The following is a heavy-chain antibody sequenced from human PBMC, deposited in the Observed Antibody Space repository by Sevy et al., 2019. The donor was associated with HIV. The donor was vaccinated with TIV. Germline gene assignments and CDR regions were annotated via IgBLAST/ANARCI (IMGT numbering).Heavy chain of an antibody. Sequence: ASVKVSCKASGYTFTSYGITWVRQAPGQGLEWMGWISAYNSKTNFAQKFQDKFTRTTDTSTSTAYLELGSLTSDDTAGYYCAGDGQVYSSSSGDYYYNGMDVWGQGTTVTVSS. CDR2: ISAYNSKT. V-gene: IGHV1-18*04. J-gene: IGHJ6*02. CDR3: AGDGQVYSSSSGDYYYNGMDV. CDR1: GYTFTSYG. D-gene: IGHD6-6*01.